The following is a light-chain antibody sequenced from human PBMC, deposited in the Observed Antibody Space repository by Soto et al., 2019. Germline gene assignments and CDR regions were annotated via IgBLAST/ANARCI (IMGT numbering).Light chain of an antibody. V-gene: IGLV2-23*01. Sequence: QSALTQPASVSGSPGESITISCTGTSSDVGTYNLVTWYQQHPGRVPKLILYEGNQRPSGVSSRFSASKSGNTASLTISGLQAEDEADYFCCSYAPSRTLLFGGGTQLTVL. CDR3: CSYAPSRTLL. CDR2: EGN. J-gene: IGLJ2*01. CDR1: SSDVGTYNL.